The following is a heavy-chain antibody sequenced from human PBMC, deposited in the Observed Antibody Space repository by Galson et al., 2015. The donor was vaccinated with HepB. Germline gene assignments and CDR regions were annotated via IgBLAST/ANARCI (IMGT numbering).Heavy chain of an antibody. Sequence: SLRLSCAASGFTFSSYGMHWVRQAPGKGLEWVAVIWYDGSNKYYADSVKGRFTISRDNSKNTLYLQMNSLRAEDTAVYYCAKDLRYCSGGSCYLDYGMDVWGQGTTVTVSS. CDR2: IWYDGSNK. CDR1: GFTFSSYG. V-gene: IGHV3-33*06. D-gene: IGHD2-15*01. J-gene: IGHJ6*02. CDR3: AKDLRYCSGGSCYLDYGMDV.